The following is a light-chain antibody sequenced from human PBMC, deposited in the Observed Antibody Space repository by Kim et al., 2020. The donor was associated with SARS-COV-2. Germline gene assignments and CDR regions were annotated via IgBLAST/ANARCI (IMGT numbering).Light chain of an antibody. CDR2: SND. J-gene: IGLJ3*02. CDR3: ASWDGTRSGWV. CDR1: SSNIGSNT. Sequence: QSVLTQPPSASGTPGQRVTISCGGSSSNIGSNTVNWYQQFPGAAPKLVIYSNDQRPSGVPDRFSGSRSGTSASLAISGLQSDDESEYYCASWDGTRSGWVFGGGTKLTVL. V-gene: IGLV1-44*01.